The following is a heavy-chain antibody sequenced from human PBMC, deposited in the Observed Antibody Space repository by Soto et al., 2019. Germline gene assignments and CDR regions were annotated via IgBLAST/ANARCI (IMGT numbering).Heavy chain of an antibody. CDR2: IYPGDSDT. V-gene: IGHV5-51*01. Sequence: GESLKISCNGSEYTFTNYCIGLVLQMPGKGLEWMGIIYPGDSDTKYNPSFQGQVTISADKSITTTYLQWSSLKASDTAIYYCAASIFYYGMDVWGQGTTVTVSS. J-gene: IGHJ6*02. CDR1: EYTFTNYC. CDR3: AASIFYYGMDV.